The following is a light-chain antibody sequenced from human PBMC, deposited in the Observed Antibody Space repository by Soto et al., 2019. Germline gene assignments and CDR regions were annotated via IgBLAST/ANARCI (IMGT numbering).Light chain of an antibody. CDR3: DSYTSSRAYV. Sequence: QSVLTQPASVSGSPGQSITISCTGTSSDVGGHDYVSWYQQHPGKAPKLIIYEVRNRPSGVSNRFSGSKSGSTASLTISGLQAEDEADYYCDSYTSSRAYVFGIGTKVTVL. J-gene: IGLJ1*01. V-gene: IGLV2-14*01. CDR1: SSDVGGHDY. CDR2: EVR.